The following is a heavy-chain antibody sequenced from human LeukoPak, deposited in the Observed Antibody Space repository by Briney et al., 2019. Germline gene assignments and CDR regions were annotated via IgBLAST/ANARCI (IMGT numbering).Heavy chain of an antibody. J-gene: IGHJ4*02. Sequence: PGGSLRRSCAASGFTVSSNYMSWVRQAPGKGLEWVSVIYSGGSTYYADSVKGRFTISRDNSKNTLYLQMNSLRAEDTAVYYCARGPYDSSGYYYNWGQGTLVTVSS. CDR3: ARGPYDSSGYYYN. CDR1: GFTVSSNY. D-gene: IGHD3-22*01. V-gene: IGHV3-53*01. CDR2: IYSGGST.